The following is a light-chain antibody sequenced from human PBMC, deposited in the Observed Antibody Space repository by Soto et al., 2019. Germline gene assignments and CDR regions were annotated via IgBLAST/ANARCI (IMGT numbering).Light chain of an antibody. Sequence: ETVLTQSPGTLSLSPGERATLSFMASQTVSNNFLAWYQQKPGQAPRLFIYGASSRATGIPDRFSGSGSGTDFTLTISRLEPEDFAVYYCHQYGSSPLTFGGGTKVDIK. J-gene: IGKJ4*01. CDR1: QTVSNNF. CDR3: HQYGSSPLT. V-gene: IGKV3-20*01. CDR2: GAS.